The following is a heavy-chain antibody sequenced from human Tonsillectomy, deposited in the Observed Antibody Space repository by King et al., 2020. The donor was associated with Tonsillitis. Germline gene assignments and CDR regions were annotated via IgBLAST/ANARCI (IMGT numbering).Heavy chain of an antibody. CDR2: ISYDGSNK. V-gene: IGHV3-30-3*01. Sequence: HVQLVESGGGVVQPGRSLRLSCAASGFTFSSYAMHWVRQAPGKGLEWVAVISYDGSNKYYADSVKGRFTISRDNSKNTLYLQMNSLRAEDTAVYYCARDTADGASVGYSYLFDYWGQGTLVTVSS. CDR3: ARDTADGASVGYSYLFDY. CDR1: GFTFSSYA. D-gene: IGHD5-18*01. J-gene: IGHJ4*02.